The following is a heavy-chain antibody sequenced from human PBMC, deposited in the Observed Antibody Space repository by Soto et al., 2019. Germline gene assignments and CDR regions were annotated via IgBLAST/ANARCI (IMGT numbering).Heavy chain of an antibody. Sequence: QLHLVQSGAVVKKPGASVTVSCSASGYPVTAYYMHWVRQAPGRGLEWMGGINPATGAAKYTQTFQGRVTMTRDTATWTGFMELSGLTTEDTAAFYCARWGGVGGAASAAFDMWGHGPLVTVSS. D-gene: IGHD3-16*01. CDR2: INPATGAA. J-gene: IGHJ3*02. V-gene: IGHV1-2*02. CDR3: ARWGGVGGAASAAFDM. CDR1: GYPVTAYY.